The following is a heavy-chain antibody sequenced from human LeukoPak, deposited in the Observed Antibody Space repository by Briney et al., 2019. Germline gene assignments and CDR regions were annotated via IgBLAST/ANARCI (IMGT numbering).Heavy chain of an antibody. CDR2: ISSSSSYI. D-gene: IGHD3-22*01. V-gene: IGHV3-21*01. J-gene: IGHJ4*02. Sequence: GGSLRLSCAASGFTFSTYSMNWVRQAPGKGLEWVSSISSSSSYIQYADSVKGRFTISRDNAKNSLYLQMNSLRAEDTAVYYCARDGCYYDSSGYPYYFDYWGQGTLVTVSS. CDR1: GFTFSTYS. CDR3: ARDGCYYDSSGYPYYFDY.